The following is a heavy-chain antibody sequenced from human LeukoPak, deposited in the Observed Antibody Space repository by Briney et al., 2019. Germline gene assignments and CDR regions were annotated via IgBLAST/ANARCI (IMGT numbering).Heavy chain of an antibody. CDR3: ALPAKGAFFYYYMEV. V-gene: IGHV1-18*01. D-gene: IGHD2-2*01. Sequence: ASGKVSCKASAYTSPNYGITWVRQAPGRGLEWMGWISTYNGNTQYAQKFQGRVTMTTDTPTKTVYMELSNLRSNDTAVYYCALPAKGAFFYYYMEVWGKGTTVTVSS. CDR2: ISTYNGNT. CDR1: AYTSPNYG. J-gene: IGHJ6*03.